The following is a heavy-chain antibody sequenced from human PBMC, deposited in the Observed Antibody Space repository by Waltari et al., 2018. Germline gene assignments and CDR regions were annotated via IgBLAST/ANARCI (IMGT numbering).Heavy chain of an antibody. Sequence: QLQLQQSGPGLGKPSESRFLSSAVPGAPVSNNYGWSWVRHPPGKGLEWIGQIHGTGKTNYNPSLESRVTVSMDTSNNQFSLRVTSPTAADTAVYFCARDRGRGLYLDSWGQGTLVTVS. V-gene: IGHV4-4*02. CDR3: ARDRGRGLYLDS. CDR2: IHGTGKT. CDR1: GAPVSNNYG. D-gene: IGHD1-26*01. J-gene: IGHJ4*02.